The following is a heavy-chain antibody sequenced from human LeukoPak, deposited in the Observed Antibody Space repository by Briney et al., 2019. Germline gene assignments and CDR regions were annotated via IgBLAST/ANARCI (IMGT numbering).Heavy chain of an antibody. V-gene: IGHV3-23*01. D-gene: IGHD4-17*01. J-gene: IGHJ1*01. CDR3: AKGSYGDYEH. CDR1: GLTFSNYA. CDR2: ISGSGGST. Sequence: GGSLRLSCAPSGLTFSNYAMSWVRQAPGKGLEWVSAISGSGGSTYYADSVKGRFTISRDNSKNTLYLQMNSLRAEDTAVYYCAKGSYGDYEHWGQGTLVTVSS.